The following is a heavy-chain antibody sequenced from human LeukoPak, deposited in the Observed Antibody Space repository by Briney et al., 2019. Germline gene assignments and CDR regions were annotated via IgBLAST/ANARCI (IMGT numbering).Heavy chain of an antibody. D-gene: IGHD3-16*01. CDR1: GSNFTSYW. V-gene: IGHV5-51*01. CDR3: ARLQPFGDYFDY. J-gene: IGHJ4*02. CDR2: IYPGDSDT. Sequence: GGSLQISGKGSGSNFTSYWIGWGRQLPGKGLEGMGIIYPGDSDTRYSPSCQGQVTISADKSNRTAYLQWSSLKASDTAMYYCARLQPFGDYFDYWGQGTLVTVSS.